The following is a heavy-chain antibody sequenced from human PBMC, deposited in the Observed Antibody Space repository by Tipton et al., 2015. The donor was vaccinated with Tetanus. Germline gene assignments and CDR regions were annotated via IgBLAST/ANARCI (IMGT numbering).Heavy chain of an antibody. J-gene: IGHJ4*02. CDR1: GFTVSSNY. D-gene: IGHD4-23*01. Sequence: SLRLSCAASGFTVSSNYMSWVRQAPGKGLEWVSVIYSGGSTYYADSVKGRFTISRDNSKNTLYLQMNSLRAEDTAVYYCARDLPDYGGTLAFDYWGQGTLVTVSS. CDR3: ARDLPDYGGTLAFDY. V-gene: IGHV3-53*01. CDR2: IYSGGST.